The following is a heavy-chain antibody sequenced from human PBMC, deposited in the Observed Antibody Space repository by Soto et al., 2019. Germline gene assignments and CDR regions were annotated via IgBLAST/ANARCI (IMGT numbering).Heavy chain of an antibody. J-gene: IGHJ5*02. CDR3: ARDGSSSWYVRFEP. CDR2: ISGSGGST. Sequence: GGSLRLSCAASGFTFSIYAMSWVRQAPGKGLEWVSAISGSGGSTYYADSVKGRFTISRDNAKNSLYLQMNSLRAEDTAVYYCARDGSSSWYVRFEPWGQGTLVTVSS. V-gene: IGHV3-23*01. CDR1: GFTFSIYA. D-gene: IGHD6-13*01.